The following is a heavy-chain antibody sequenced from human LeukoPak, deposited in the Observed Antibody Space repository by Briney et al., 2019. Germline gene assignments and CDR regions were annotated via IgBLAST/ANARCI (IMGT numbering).Heavy chain of an antibody. CDR3: TQNLVAAAGDH. Sequence: PGGSLRLSCTASGFTFSKYAMTWVRQAPGKGLEWVANIKPDGSVGYYVDSVRGRFIISRDNAGNSLYLQMNSLRVEDTAVYYCTQNLVAAAGDHWGQGTLLIVSS. V-gene: IGHV3-7*01. CDR2: IKPDGSVG. CDR1: GFTFSKYA. D-gene: IGHD6-13*01. J-gene: IGHJ4*02.